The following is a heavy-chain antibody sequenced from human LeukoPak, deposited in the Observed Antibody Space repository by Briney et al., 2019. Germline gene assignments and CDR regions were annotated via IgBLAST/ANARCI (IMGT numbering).Heavy chain of an antibody. CDR1: GGSISSYY. D-gene: IGHD6-13*01. V-gene: IGHV4-4*07. CDR3: ARADSSSWYQPVQFDP. Sequence: SETLSLTCTVSGGSISSYYWSWIRQPAGKGLEWIGRIYTSGSTNYNPSLKSRVTMSVDTSKNQFSLKLSSVTAADTAVYYCARADSSSWYQPVQFDPWGQGTLVTVSS. CDR2: IYTSGST. J-gene: IGHJ5*02.